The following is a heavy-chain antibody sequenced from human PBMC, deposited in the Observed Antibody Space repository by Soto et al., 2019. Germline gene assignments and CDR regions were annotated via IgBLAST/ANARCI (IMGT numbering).Heavy chain of an antibody. V-gene: IGHV4-30-4*01. J-gene: IGHJ5*02. CDR1: GGSISSGDYY. CDR2: IYYSGST. D-gene: IGHD3-22*01. CDR3: ARVGPWVPYYYDSSPYTFENWFDP. Sequence: SETLSLTCTVSGGSISSGDYYWSWIRQPPGKGLEWIGYIYYSGSTYYNPSLKSRVTISVDTSKNQFSLKLRSVTAADTAMYYCARVGPWVPYYYDSSPYTFENWFDPWGQGTLVTVSS.